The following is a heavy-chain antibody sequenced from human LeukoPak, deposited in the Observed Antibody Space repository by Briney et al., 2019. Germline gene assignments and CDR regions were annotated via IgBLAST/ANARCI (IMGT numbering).Heavy chain of an antibody. J-gene: IGHJ6*04. Sequence: SQTLSLTCAISGDSVSNNSATWNWLRQSPSRGLEWLGRTYYRSKWYNDYAVSVKSRITINPDTSKNQFSLQLNSVTPDDTAVYYCARGVPHPYNVWGKGTTVTVSS. CDR3: ARGVPHPYNV. CDR1: GDSVSNNSAT. D-gene: IGHD1-1*01. CDR2: TYYRSKWYN. V-gene: IGHV6-1*01.